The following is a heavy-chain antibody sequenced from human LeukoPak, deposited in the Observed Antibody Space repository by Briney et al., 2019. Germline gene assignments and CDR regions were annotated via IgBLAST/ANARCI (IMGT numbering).Heavy chain of an antibody. D-gene: IGHD6-13*01. V-gene: IGHV4-59*12. CDR2: IYYSGST. CDR3: AKGWQQVLSVGNWFDP. J-gene: IGHJ5*02. Sequence: SETLSLTCTVSGGSISSYYWSWIRQPPGKGLEWIGYIYYSGSTNYNPSLKSRVTISVDTSKNQFSLKLRSVTAADTAVYYCAKGWQQVLSVGNWFDPWGQGTLVTVSS. CDR1: GGSISSYY.